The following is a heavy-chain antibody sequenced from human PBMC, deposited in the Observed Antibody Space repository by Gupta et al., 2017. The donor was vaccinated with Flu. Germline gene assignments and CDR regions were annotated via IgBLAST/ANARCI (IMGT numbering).Heavy chain of an antibody. V-gene: IGHV3-23*01. CDR2: MSCTGEST. D-gene: IGHD3-10*01. Sequence: SEDRSWVRQATGKGMEWDVGMSCTGESTYDAKYVKSNFIISRDNTKSTVYLEINSRGVEDTAINNCARGRPLVREMHRMDDWGQGTTVTVSS. CDR1: SED. J-gene: IGHJ6*02. CDR3: ARGRPLVREMHRMDD.